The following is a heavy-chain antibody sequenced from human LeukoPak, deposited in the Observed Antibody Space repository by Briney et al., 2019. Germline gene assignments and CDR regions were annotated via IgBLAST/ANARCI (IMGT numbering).Heavy chain of an antibody. CDR2: INPSNGDT. V-gene: IGHV1-2*02. D-gene: IGHD3-10*01. J-gene: IGHJ4*02. Sequence: ASVKVSCNPSGYTFTDSYIHWVRQAPAVGLQWMGWINPSNGDTHYAEVFQGRVTMTRDTSIRTAHMELTGLTTDDTAVYYCARSPIGASAYWGRGTLVTVSS. CDR3: ARSPIGASAY. CDR1: GYTFTDSY.